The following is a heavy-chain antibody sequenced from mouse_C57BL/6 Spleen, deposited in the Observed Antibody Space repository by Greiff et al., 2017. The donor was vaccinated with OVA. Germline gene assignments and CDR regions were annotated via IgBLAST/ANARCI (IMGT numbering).Heavy chain of an antibody. J-gene: IGHJ4*01. Sequence: VQLQQSGPELVKPGASVKISCKASGYAFSSSWMNWVKQRPGKGLEWIGRIYPGDGDTNYNGKFKGKATLTADKSSSTAYMQLSSLTSEDSAVYFCARKAAQATDYWGQGTSVTVSS. CDR2: IYPGDGDT. CDR3: ARKAAQATDY. D-gene: IGHD3-2*02. V-gene: IGHV1-82*01. CDR1: GYAFSSSW.